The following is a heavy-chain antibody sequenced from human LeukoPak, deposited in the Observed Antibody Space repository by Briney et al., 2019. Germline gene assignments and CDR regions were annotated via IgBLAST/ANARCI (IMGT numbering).Heavy chain of an antibody. Sequence: SETLSLTCAVYGGSFSGYYWSWIRQPPGKGLEWIGEINHSGSTNYNPSLKSRVTISVDTSKNQFSLKLSSVTAADTAVYYCATHPSPRDYSNYVAGWFDPWGQGTLVTVSS. CDR3: ATHPSPRDYSNYVAGWFDP. J-gene: IGHJ5*02. V-gene: IGHV4-34*01. CDR1: GGSFSGYY. D-gene: IGHD4-11*01. CDR2: INHSGST.